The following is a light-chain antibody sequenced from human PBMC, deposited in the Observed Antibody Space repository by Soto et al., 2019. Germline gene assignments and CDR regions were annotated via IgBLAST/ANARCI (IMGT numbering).Light chain of an antibody. CDR1: QGISSY. J-gene: IGKJ4*01. CDR2: AAS. V-gene: IGKV1-9*01. CDR3: QQLNSPLT. Sequence: DIQLTQSPSFLSASVGDRVTITCRASQGISSYLAWYQQKPGQAPKLLIYAASTLQSGVPSRFSGSGSGTEFPLKISILQPEDFATYYCQQLNSPLTFGGGTKVEIK.